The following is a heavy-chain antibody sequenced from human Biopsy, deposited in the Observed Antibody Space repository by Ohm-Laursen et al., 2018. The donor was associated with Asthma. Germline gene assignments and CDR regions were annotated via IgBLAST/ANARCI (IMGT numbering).Heavy chain of an antibody. D-gene: IGHD6-13*01. CDR2: INPNSGGT. Sequence: ASVTVSCKASGYTFIGCHIHWMRPAPGQGLEWMGRINPNSGGTNYAQKFQGRVTMTRDTSISTAYMEVSRLRSDDTAVYYCARGQKAAGDRWFDPWGQETLVTVSS. CDR1: GYTFIGCH. J-gene: IGHJ5*02. CDR3: ARGQKAAGDRWFDP. V-gene: IGHV1-2*06.